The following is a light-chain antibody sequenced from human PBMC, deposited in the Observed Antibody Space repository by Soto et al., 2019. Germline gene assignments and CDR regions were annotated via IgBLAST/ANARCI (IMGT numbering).Light chain of an antibody. J-gene: IGLJ1*01. CDR2: DVS. V-gene: IGLV2-14*03. CDR3: ISFSFTPSLYV. Sequence: QSALTQPASVSGSPGQSITISCTGTSFKNVSWYQQHPGQAPKLLIYDVSYRPSGISHRFSGSESAYTASLTISGLQAEDGANYSRISFSFTPSLYVFGTGTKLPV. CDR1: SFKN.